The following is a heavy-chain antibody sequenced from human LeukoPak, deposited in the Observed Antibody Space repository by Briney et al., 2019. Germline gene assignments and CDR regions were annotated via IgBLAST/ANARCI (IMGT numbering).Heavy chain of an antibody. V-gene: IGHV3-33*01. CDR3: ARDPVTGSGWID. Sequence: PGGSLRLSCAASGFTFSSYGMHWVRQAPGKGLEWVAVIWYDGSNKYYADSVKGRFTISRDNSKNTLYLQMNSLRAEDTAVYYCARDPVTGSGWIDWDQGTLVTVSS. CDR1: GFTFSSYG. CDR2: IWYDGSNK. J-gene: IGHJ4*02. D-gene: IGHD6-19*01.